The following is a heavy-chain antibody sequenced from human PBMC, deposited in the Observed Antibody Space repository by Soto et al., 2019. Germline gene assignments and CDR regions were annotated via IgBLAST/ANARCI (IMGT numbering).Heavy chain of an antibody. Sequence: ASVKFFCKASGGTFSSYAISWVRQAPGQGLEWMGGIIPIFGTANYAQKFQGRVTITADESTSTAYMELSSLRSEDTAVYYCASSTMIVVVMSYYYYGMDVWGQGTTVTVSS. CDR1: GGTFSSYA. D-gene: IGHD3-22*01. CDR3: ASSTMIVVVMSYYYYGMDV. CDR2: IIPIFGTA. J-gene: IGHJ6*02. V-gene: IGHV1-69*13.